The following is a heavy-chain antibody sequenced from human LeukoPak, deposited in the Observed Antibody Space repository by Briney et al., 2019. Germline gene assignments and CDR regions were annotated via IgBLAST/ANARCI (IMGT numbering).Heavy chain of an antibody. V-gene: IGHV3-7*01. CDR2: IKYDGNEE. CDR1: GFTFSSYW. J-gene: IGHJ4*02. Sequence: GGSLRLSCAAAGFTFSSYWMSWMRQAPGKGLEWVANIKYDGNEEYYVDSVKGRFTISRDNAKNSLSLQLNSLRVEDTAVYYCKSGGAAPGSFDYWGQGTLVTVSP. CDR3: KSGGAAPGSFDY. D-gene: IGHD1-1*01.